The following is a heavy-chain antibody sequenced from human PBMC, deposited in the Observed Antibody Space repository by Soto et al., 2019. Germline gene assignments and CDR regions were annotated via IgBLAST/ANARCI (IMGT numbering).Heavy chain of an antibody. J-gene: IGHJ6*02. CDR1: GGTFSSYA. V-gene: IGHV1-69*13. D-gene: IGHD3-9*01. Sequence: GASVKVSCKASGGTFSSYAISWVRQAPGQGLEWMGGIIPISGTANYAQKFQGRVTITADESTSTAYMELSSLRSEDTAVYYCARDEKIRYFDWLDYGMDVWGQGTTVTVSS. CDR3: ARDEKIRYFDWLDYGMDV. CDR2: IIPISGTA.